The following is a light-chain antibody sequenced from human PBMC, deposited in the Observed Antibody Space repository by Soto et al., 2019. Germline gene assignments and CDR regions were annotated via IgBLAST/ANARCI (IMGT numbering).Light chain of an antibody. CDR1: QSLISNS. J-gene: IGKJ2*01. CDR3: QQYANSPYT. V-gene: IGKV3D-20*01. Sequence: EIVLTQSPATLSLSPGERATLSCGASQSLISNSLAWYQQKPGLAPRLLIYDTSTRAAGIPDRFSGSGSGTDFTLTISRLEPGDSAVYYCQQYANSPYTFGQGTKLEI. CDR2: DTS.